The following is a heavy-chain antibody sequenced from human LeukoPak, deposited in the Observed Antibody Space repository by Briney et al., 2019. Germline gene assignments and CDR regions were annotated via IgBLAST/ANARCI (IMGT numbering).Heavy chain of an antibody. CDR3: ASWSAYYYDSSGYLDAFDI. Sequence: SETLSLTCTVSGYSISSGYYWGWIRQPPGKGLEWIGSIYHSGSTYYNPSLKSRVTISVDTSKNQFSLKLSSVTAADTAVYYCASWSAYYYDSSGYLDAFDIWGQGTMVTVSS. V-gene: IGHV4-38-2*02. D-gene: IGHD3-22*01. J-gene: IGHJ3*02. CDR1: GYSISSGYY. CDR2: IYHSGST.